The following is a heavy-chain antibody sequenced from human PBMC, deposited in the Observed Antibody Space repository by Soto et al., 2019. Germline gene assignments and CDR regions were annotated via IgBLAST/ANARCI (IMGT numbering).Heavy chain of an antibody. D-gene: IGHD2-2*01. Sequence: SETLSLTCSVSGSSMTTYYWHWIRQPPGKGLEWIGYIYYSGSTNYNPSLKSRVTISVDTSKNQFSLKLSSVTAADTAVYYCARGGCISTSCYDDYYYGMDVWGQGTTVTVSS. CDR2: IYYSGST. J-gene: IGHJ6*02. V-gene: IGHV4-59*01. CDR1: GSSMTTYY. CDR3: ARGGCISTSCYDDYYYGMDV.